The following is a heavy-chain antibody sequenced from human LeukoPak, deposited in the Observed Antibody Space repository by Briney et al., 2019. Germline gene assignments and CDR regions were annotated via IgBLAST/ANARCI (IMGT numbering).Heavy chain of an antibody. J-gene: IGHJ5*02. CDR1: GGSISGYY. CDR2: INHSGST. D-gene: IGHD3-16*02. Sequence: PSETLSLTCTVSGGSISGYYWSWIRQPPGKGLEWIGEINHSGSTNYNPSLKSRVTISVDTSKNQFSLKLSSVTAADTAVYYCARLGTGYVWGSYHHWGQGTLVTVSS. V-gene: IGHV4-34*01. CDR3: ARLGTGYVWGSYHH.